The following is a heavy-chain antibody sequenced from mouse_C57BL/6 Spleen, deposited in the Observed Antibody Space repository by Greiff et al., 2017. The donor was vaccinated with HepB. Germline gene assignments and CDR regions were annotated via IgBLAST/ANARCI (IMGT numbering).Heavy chain of an antibody. CDR1: GYTFTEYT. Sequence: VHLVESGAELVKPGASVKLSCKASGYTFTEYTIHWVKQRSGQGLEWIGWFYPGSGSIKYNEKFKDKATLTADKSSSTVYMELSRLTSEDSAVYFCARHEVDYGSFAYWGQGTLVTVSA. CDR3: ARHEVDYGSFAY. D-gene: IGHD1-1*01. CDR2: FYPGSGSI. J-gene: IGHJ3*01. V-gene: IGHV1-62-2*01.